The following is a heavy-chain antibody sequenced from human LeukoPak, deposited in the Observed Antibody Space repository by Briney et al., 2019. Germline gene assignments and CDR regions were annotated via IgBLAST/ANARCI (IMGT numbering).Heavy chain of an antibody. J-gene: IGHJ6*03. CDR3: AKVPLNYYYYMDV. CDR1: GFIFSNYW. Sequence: GGSLRLSCAASGFIFSNYWMIWVRQAPGKGLEWVANIKQDGSEKYYVDSVKGRFTISRDNAKNSLYLQINSLRDEDTAVYYCAKVPLNYYYYMDVWGKGTTVTVSS. V-gene: IGHV3-7*01. CDR2: IKQDGSEK.